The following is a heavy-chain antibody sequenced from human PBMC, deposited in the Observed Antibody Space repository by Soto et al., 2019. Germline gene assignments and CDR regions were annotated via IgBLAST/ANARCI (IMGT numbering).Heavy chain of an antibody. Sequence: ASVKVSCKVSGYTLTELSMHWVRPAPGKGLEWMGGFDPEDGETIYAQKFQGRVTMTEDTSTDTAYMELSSLRSEDTAVYYCATKGYCSSTSCSQDYYYYMDVWGKGTTVTVSS. D-gene: IGHD2-2*01. V-gene: IGHV1-24*01. CDR2: FDPEDGET. CDR1: GYTLTELS. CDR3: ATKGYCSSTSCSQDYYYYMDV. J-gene: IGHJ6*03.